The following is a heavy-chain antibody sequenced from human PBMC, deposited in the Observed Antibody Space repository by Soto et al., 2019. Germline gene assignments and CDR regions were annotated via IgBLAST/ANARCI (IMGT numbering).Heavy chain of an antibody. V-gene: IGHV4-59*08. CDR2: IYYSGST. Sequence: PSETLSLTCTVSGGSISSYYWSWIRQPPGKGLERIGYIYYSGSTNYNPSLKRRVTISVDTSKNQFSLRLSCVSCADTAVYFCVGSSDDSSGYYVYFQFWGQGSLVTVSS. J-gene: IGHJ1*01. CDR1: GGSISSYY. CDR3: VGSSDDSSGYYVYFQF. D-gene: IGHD3-22*01.